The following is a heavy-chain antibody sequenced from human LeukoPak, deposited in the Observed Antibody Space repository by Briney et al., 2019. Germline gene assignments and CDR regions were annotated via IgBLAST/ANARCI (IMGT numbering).Heavy chain of an antibody. V-gene: IGHV1-2*04. CDR1: GYTFTSYD. J-gene: IGHJ3*02. CDR3: ARVASGAFDI. Sequence: ASVKVSCKASGYTFTSYDIHWVRQAPGQGLEWMGWINPNSGGTNYAQKFQGWVTMTRDTSISTAYMELSRLRSDDTAVYYCARVASGAFDIWGQGTMVTVSS. CDR2: INPNSGGT.